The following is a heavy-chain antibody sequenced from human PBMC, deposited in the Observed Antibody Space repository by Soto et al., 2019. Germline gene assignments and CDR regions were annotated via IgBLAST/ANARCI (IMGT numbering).Heavy chain of an antibody. V-gene: IGHV3-9*01. D-gene: IGHD2-15*01. CDR3: AKDMGGAASRSAGFDS. CDR1: GFTFDDYA. J-gene: IGHJ4*02. Sequence: EVQLVESGGDLVQPGRSLRLSCEASGFTFDDYAMHWVRQVPGKGLEWVSGITWNRGSIGYADSVKGRFTISRDNAKKYLYLQMNYLRAQDTALYYCAKDMGGAASRSAGFDSWGQGTLVTVSS. CDR2: ITWNRGSI.